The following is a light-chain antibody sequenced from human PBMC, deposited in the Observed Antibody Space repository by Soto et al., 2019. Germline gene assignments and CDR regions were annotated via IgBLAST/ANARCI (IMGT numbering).Light chain of an antibody. V-gene: IGLV1-44*01. CDR1: RSNVASNT. CDR2: SNN. Sequence: QSVLTQPPSASGTPGQRVTISCSGSRSNVASNTVNWYQQLPGTAPRVLIYSNNQRPSGVPGRFSGSKTGTSASLAISGLRSEDEGDYYCAAWDDSLNAVLFGGRTKLTVL. J-gene: IGLJ3*02. CDR3: AAWDDSLNAVL.